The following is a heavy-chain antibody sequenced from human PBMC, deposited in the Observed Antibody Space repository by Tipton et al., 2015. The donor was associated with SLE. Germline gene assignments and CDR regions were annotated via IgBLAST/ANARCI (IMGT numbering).Heavy chain of an antibody. Sequence: TLSLTCAVSRGSIRSSNWWSWVRQPPGKGLEWIGEIHHSGSTNSNPSLKSRVTISVDKSKNQFSLKLSSVTVADTAVYYCAKDYNHDNADYNWGQGTLVIVSS. CDR1: RGSIRSSNW. CDR3: AKDYNHDNADYN. CDR2: IHHSGST. V-gene: IGHV4-4*02. J-gene: IGHJ4*02. D-gene: IGHD4-17*01.